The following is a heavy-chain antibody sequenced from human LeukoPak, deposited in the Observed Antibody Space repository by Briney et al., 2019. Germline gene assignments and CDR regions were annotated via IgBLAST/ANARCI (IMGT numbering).Heavy chain of an antibody. CDR1: GFTVRSNY. D-gene: IGHD6-13*01. CDR3: ARDLFAGTADY. CDR2: IYSGGST. Sequence: PGGSLRLSCAASGFTVRSNYMSWVRQAPGKGLEWVSVIYSGGSTYYADSVKGRFTISRDNSKNTLYLQMNSLRAEDTAVYYCARDLFAGTADYWGQGTLVTVSS. V-gene: IGHV3-53*01. J-gene: IGHJ4*02.